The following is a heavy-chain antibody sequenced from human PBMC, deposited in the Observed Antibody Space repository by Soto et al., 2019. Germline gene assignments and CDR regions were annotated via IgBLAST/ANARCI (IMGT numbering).Heavy chain of an antibody. CDR1: GFTFSFYS. CDR3: ARDSYCSSASCYADAFDI. J-gene: IGHJ3*02. CDR2: ITSSSSYI. Sequence: GGSLRLSCAASGFTFSFYSMNWVRQAPGKGLEWVSSITSSSSYIYYANSVKGRFTISRDNAKNSLYLQMNSLRAEDTAVYYCARDSYCSSASCYADAFDIWGQGTMVTVSS. D-gene: IGHD2-2*01. V-gene: IGHV3-21*01.